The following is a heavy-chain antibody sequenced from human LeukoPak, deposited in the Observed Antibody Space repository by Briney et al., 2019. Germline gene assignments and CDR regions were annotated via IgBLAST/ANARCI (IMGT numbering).Heavy chain of an antibody. CDR3: ARQPRGIVVVVAAENWFDP. Sequence: ASVKVSCKASGYTFTGYYMHWGRQAPGQGLEWMGRIIPILGIANYEQKFQGRVTITADKYTITAYMELCSLRSEDTAVYYCARQPRGIVVVVAAENWFDPWGQGTLVTVSS. V-gene: IGHV1-69*02. D-gene: IGHD2-15*01. J-gene: IGHJ5*02. CDR1: GYTFTGYY. CDR2: IIPILGIA.